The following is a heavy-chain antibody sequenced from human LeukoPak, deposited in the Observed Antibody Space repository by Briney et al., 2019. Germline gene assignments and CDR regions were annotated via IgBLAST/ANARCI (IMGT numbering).Heavy chain of an antibody. J-gene: IGHJ4*02. CDR3: AADPDYYDSSGPFGY. CDR1: GFTFTSSA. CDR2: IVVGSGST. D-gene: IGHD3-22*01. V-gene: IGHV1-58*02. Sequence: SVKVSCKASGFTFTSSAMQWVRQARGQRLEWIGWIVVGSGSTNYAQKFQERVTIARDMSTSTAYMELSSLRSEDTAVYYCAADPDYYDSSGPFGYWGQGTLVTVSS.